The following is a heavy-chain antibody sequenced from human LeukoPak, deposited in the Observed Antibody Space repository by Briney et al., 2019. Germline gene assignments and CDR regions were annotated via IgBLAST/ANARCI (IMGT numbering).Heavy chain of an antibody. J-gene: IGHJ5*02. V-gene: IGHV3-30*03. CDR1: GFTFSSYG. D-gene: IGHD6-13*01. Sequence: PGGSLRLSCAASGFTFSSYGMHWVRQAPGKGLEWVTVISYDGSNKYYADSVKGRFTISRDNAKNSLYLQMNSLRAEDTAVYYCARMGIAAAGTKKTPWFDPWGQGTLVTVSS. CDR3: ARMGIAAAGTKKTPWFDP. CDR2: ISYDGSNK.